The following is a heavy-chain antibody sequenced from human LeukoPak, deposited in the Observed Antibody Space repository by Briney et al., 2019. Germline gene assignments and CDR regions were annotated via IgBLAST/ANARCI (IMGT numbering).Heavy chain of an antibody. D-gene: IGHD5-18*01. CDR1: GFTFSSYA. CDR3: ASYPDTAMVTYFDY. CDR2: ISGSGGST. V-gene: IGHV3-23*01. Sequence: GGSLRLSCAASGFTFSSYAMSWVRQAPGKGLEWVSVISGSGGSTYYADSVKGRFTISRDNSKNTLYLQMNSLRAEDTAVYYCASYPDTAMVTYFDYWGQGTLVTVSS. J-gene: IGHJ4*02.